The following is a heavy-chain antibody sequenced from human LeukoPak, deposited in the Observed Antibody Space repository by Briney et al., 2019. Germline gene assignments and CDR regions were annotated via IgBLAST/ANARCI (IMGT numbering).Heavy chain of an antibody. V-gene: IGHV5-10-1*01. D-gene: IGHD5-18*01. J-gene: IGHJ4*02. Sequence: GESLTISCTGSGYSFTSYWISWVRQMPGKGLEWMGRIDPSDSYTNYSPSFQGHVTISADKSISTAYLQWSSLKASDTAMYYCAREVSGYRDYWGQGTLVTVSS. CDR3: AREVSGYRDY. CDR1: GYSFTSYW. CDR2: IDPSDSYT.